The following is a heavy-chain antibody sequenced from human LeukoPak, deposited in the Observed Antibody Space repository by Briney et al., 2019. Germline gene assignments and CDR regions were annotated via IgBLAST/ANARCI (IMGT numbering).Heavy chain of an antibody. D-gene: IGHD3-22*01. Sequence: GASVKVSCKASGYTFTSYYMHWVRQAPGQGLEWMGIINPSGGSTSYAQKFQGRVTMTRDTSTSTVYMELSNLRSEDTAVYYCARDPYYYDSSGYYGHYDYWGQGTLVTVSS. J-gene: IGHJ4*02. V-gene: IGHV1-46*01. CDR2: INPSGGST. CDR3: ARDPYYYDSSGYYGHYDY. CDR1: GYTFTSYY.